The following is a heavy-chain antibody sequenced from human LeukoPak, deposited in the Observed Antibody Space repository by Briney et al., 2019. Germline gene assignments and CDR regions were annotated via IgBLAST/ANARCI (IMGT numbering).Heavy chain of an antibody. Sequence: SETLSLTCNVAGGSISSGGYYWSWIRQHPGKGLEWIGHIFHRGSTYSNPSLKSRVIMSVDTSKNQFSLKVTSVTDADTAVYYCAGGPMVRGITYYFDSWGQGTLVTVST. V-gene: IGHV4-31*03. CDR3: AGGPMVRGITYYFDS. CDR1: GGSISSGGYY. CDR2: IFHRGST. D-gene: IGHD3-10*01. J-gene: IGHJ4*02.